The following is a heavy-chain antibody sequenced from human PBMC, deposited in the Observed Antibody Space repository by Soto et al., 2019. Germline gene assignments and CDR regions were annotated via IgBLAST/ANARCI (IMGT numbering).Heavy chain of an antibody. CDR2: ISAHNGSK. V-gene: IGHV1-18*01. Sequence: GASVKVSCKASGYTFTSYGISWARQAPGQGLEWMGWISAHNGSKNYAQKLQGRVTMTTDTSTSTAYMELRSLRSDDTAVYYCAREPNYFDYWGQGTLVTVSS. J-gene: IGHJ4*02. CDR1: GYTFTSYG. CDR3: AREPNYFDY.